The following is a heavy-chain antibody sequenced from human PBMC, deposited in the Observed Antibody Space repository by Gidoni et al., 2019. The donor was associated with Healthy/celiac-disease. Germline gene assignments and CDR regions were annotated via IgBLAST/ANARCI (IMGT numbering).Heavy chain of an antibody. CDR1: GDRVSSNSAA. V-gene: IGHV6-1*01. J-gene: IGHJ6*01. D-gene: IGHD2-15*01. CDR2: TYYRSKWYN. CDR3: AREIDCSGGSCYXYYYYGMD. Sequence: QVQLQQSVPGRVKPSQTLSLTCAISGDRVSSNSAAWNWIRQSPSRVLEWLGRTYYRSKWYNDYSVSVKRRIPINPDTSKNQFSLQLNSVTPEDTAVYYCAREIDCSGGSCYXYYYYGMD.